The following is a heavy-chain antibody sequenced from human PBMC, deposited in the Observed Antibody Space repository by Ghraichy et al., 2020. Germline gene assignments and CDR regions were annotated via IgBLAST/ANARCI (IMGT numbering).Heavy chain of an antibody. J-gene: IGHJ5*02. V-gene: IGHV1-2*04. CDR2: INPNSGGT. D-gene: IGHD3-22*01. CDR3: ARGSEMYYDSSGYYHALQNWFDP. Sequence: ASVKVSCKASGYTFTGYYMHWVRQAPGQGLEWMGWINPNSGGTNYAQKFQGWVTMTRDTSISTAYMELSRLRSDDTAVYYCARGSEMYYDSSGYYHALQNWFDPWGQGTLVTVSS. CDR1: GYTFTGYY.